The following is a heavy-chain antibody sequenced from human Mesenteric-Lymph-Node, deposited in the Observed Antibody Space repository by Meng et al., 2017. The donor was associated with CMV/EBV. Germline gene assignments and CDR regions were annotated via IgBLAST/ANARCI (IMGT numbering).Heavy chain of an antibody. Sequence: GGSLRLSCEASGFTFSSYSMNWVRQAPGKGLEWVSYISGGSSTIYYADSVKGRFTISRDNAKNSLYLQMNSLRAEDTAVYYCARVGDYCTSTSCPPRVRPYYYGLDVWGQGTTVTVSS. CDR1: GFTFSSYS. V-gene: IGHV3-48*04. J-gene: IGHJ6*02. CDR3: ARVGDYCTSTSCPPRVRPYYYGLDV. D-gene: IGHD2-2*01. CDR2: ISGGSSTI.